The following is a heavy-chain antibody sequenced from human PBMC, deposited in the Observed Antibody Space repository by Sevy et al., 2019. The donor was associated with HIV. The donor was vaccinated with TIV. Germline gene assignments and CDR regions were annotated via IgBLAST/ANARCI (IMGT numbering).Heavy chain of an antibody. Sequence: GGSLGLSCAASGFTFSSYGMHWVRQAPGKGLEWVAVISYDGSNKYYADSVKGRFTISRDNSKNTLYLQMNSLRAEDTAVYYCAKEGIAVAGTLGYWGQGTLVTVSS. CDR3: AKEGIAVAGTLGY. CDR2: ISYDGSNK. D-gene: IGHD6-19*01. V-gene: IGHV3-30*18. CDR1: GFTFSSYG. J-gene: IGHJ4*02.